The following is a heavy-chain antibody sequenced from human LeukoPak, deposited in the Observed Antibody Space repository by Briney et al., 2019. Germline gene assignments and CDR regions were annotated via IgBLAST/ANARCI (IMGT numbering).Heavy chain of an antibody. D-gene: IGHD3-22*01. CDR1: GFTFSNFG. CDR2: IWFDGNNK. V-gene: IGHV3-33*01. Sequence: HPGGSLRLACAASGFTFSNFGMDWVRQTPGKGVEWVAVIWFDGNNKYYADSLKGRVAISRDNSKNTLYLQMNSLRAEDTAVYYFAREGRSYGISGYYFSYWGQGTLVTVSS. CDR3: AREGRSYGISGYYFSY. J-gene: IGHJ4*02.